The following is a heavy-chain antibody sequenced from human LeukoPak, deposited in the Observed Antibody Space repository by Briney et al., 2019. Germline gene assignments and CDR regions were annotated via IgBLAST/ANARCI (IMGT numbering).Heavy chain of an antibody. Sequence: GGSLRLSCAASGFTFNNYVMSWVRQAPGNGPEWVSAISTSGEKTFYANSVKGRFTISRDNSENTLYLQMNSLRAEDTAVYYCARDRVGSIVFDNWGQGTLVTVSS. CDR3: ARDRVGSIVFDN. V-gene: IGHV3-23*01. J-gene: IGHJ4*02. CDR2: ISTSGEKT. CDR1: GFTFNNYV. D-gene: IGHD2-15*01.